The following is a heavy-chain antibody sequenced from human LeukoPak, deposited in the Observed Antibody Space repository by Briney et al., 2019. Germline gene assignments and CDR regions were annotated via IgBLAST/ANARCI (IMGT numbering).Heavy chain of an antibody. D-gene: IGHD2-15*01. J-gene: IGHJ5*02. Sequence: GGSLRLSCAASGFTFGSYWMSWVRQAPGKGLEWVANIKQDGSEKYYVDSVKGRFTISRDNAKNSLYLQMNSLRAEDTAVYYCARDPVVAATDWFDPWGQGTLVTVSS. CDR3: ARDPVVAATDWFDP. CDR2: IKQDGSEK. V-gene: IGHV3-7*01. CDR1: GFTFGSYW.